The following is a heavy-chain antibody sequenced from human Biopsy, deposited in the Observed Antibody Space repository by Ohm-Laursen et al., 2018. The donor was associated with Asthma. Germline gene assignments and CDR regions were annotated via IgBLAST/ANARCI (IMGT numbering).Heavy chain of an antibody. CDR3: ARCQVGYSSGRSLLLKKIYYSGMDV. J-gene: IGHJ6*02. Sequence: SVKVSCKAPGGTFSNFAISWVRQAPGQGLEWLGGIMTVFGTTSYAQKFQGRVTITADESTSTAYMEVTSLRSEDTAIYYCARCQVGYSSGRSLLLKKIYYSGMDVWGQGTAVTVSS. V-gene: IGHV1-69*13. CDR2: IMTVFGTT. CDR1: GGTFSNFA. D-gene: IGHD6-19*01.